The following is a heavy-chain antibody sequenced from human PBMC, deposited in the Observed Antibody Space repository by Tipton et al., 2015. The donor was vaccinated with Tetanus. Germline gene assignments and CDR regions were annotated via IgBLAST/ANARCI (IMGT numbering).Heavy chain of an antibody. J-gene: IGHJ4*02. V-gene: IGHV3-74*01. CDR2: INPSGRRT. CDR3: AKRGQQWVVSSYFDS. Sequence: SLRLSCAVSGFTSESHYMHWVRQTPDKGLVWISRINPSGRRTDYADSVKGRFTISRDHAKNTVFLQMTSLRAEDTAVYFCAKRGQQWVVSSYFDSWGQGTLVAVSS. CDR1: GFTSESHY. D-gene: IGHD6-19*01.